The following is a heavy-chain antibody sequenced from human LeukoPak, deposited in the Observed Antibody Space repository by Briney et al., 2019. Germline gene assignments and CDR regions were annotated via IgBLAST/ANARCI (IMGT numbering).Heavy chain of an antibody. J-gene: IGHJ6*02. D-gene: IGHD3-3*01. CDR2: INPNSGGT. V-gene: IGHV1-2*02. CDR3: ARDMTPTIFGVVMSMDV. CDR1: GYTFTGYY. Sequence: ASVKVSCKASGYTFTGYYMHWVRQAPGQGHEWMGWINPNSGGTNYAQKFQGRVTMTRDTSISTAYMELSRLRSDDTAVYYCARDMTPTIFGVVMSMDVWGQGTTVTVSS.